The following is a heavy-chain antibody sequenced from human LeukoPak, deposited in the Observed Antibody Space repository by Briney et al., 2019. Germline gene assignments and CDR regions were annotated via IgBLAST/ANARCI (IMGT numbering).Heavy chain of an antibody. D-gene: IGHD2-2*01. V-gene: IGHV1-8*01. Sequence: ASVKVSRKASGYTFTSYDINWVRQATGHGLEWMGWMNPNSGNTGYAQKFQGRVTMTRNTSISTAYMELSSLRSEDTAVYYCARGPQLYYYMDVWGKGATVTVSS. J-gene: IGHJ6*03. CDR2: MNPNSGNT. CDR3: ARGPQLYYYMDV. CDR1: GYTFTSYD.